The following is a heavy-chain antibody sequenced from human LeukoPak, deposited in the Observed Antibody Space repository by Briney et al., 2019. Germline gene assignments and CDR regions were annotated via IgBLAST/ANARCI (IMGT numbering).Heavy chain of an antibody. J-gene: IGHJ4*02. CDR3: ARVLRGITMVRVPGPMYYFDY. D-gene: IGHD3-10*01. Sequence: SETLSLTCAVYGGSFSGYYWSWIRQPPGKGLEWIGEINHSGSTNYNPSLKSRVTISVDTSKNQFSLKLSSVTAADTAVYYCARVLRGITMVRVPGPMYYFDYWGQGTLVTVSS. CDR1: GGSFSGYY. CDR2: INHSGST. V-gene: IGHV4-34*01.